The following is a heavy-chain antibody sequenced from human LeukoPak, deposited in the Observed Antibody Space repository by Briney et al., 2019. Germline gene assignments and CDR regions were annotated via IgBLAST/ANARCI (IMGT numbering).Heavy chain of an antibody. Sequence: GGSLGLSCAASGFTVSSNYMSWVRQAPGKGLEWVSVIYSGGRTYYADSVKGRFTISRDNSKNTLYLQMNSLRAEDTGVYYCARDLLWFGELPVWGQGTLVTVSS. J-gene: IGHJ4*02. CDR3: ARDLLWFGELPV. CDR1: GFTVSSNY. D-gene: IGHD3-10*01. CDR2: IYSGGRT. V-gene: IGHV3-66*01.